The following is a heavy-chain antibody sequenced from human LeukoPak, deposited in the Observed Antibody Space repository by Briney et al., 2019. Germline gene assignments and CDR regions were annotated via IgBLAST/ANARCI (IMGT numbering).Heavy chain of an antibody. CDR2: ISSSGSTI. V-gene: IGHV3-48*03. D-gene: IGHD3-10*01. Sequence: GGSLRLSCAASGFTFSSYEMNWVRQAPGKGLEWVSYISSSGSTIYYADSVKGRFTISRDDSKSIAYLQVNSLKTEDTAVYYCTGSFGELSFFAHWGQGTLVTVSS. CDR1: GFTFSSYE. J-gene: IGHJ4*02. CDR3: TGSFGELSFFAH.